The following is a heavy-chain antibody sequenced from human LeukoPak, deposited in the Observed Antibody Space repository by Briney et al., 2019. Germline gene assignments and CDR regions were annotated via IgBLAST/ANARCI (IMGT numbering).Heavy chain of an antibody. CDR3: ASGPYPAAGTDHQFDY. CDR1: GASIGNYY. CDR2: VYYSGIT. J-gene: IGHJ4*02. D-gene: IGHD6-13*01. V-gene: IGHV4-59*01. Sequence: KASETLSLTCTVSGASIGNYYWSWIRQPPGKGLEWIGYVYYSGITHYNPSLKSRVTISADTSKNQFSLKLTSVTAADTAVYYCASGPYPAAGTDHQFDYWGQGTLVTVFS.